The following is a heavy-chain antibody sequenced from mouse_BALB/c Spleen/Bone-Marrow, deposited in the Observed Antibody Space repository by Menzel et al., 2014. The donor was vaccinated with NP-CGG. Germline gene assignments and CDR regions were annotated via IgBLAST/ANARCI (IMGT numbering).Heavy chain of an antibody. CDR3: ARWGKLGRGYFDV. CDR1: GFNIKDTY. V-gene: IGHV14-3*02. D-gene: IGHD4-1*01. CDR2: IDPANGNT. Sequence: EVQLVESGAELVKPGASVKLSCTASGFNIKDTYMHWVKQRPEQGLEWIGRIDPANGNTKYDPKFQGKATITADTSSNTAYLQLSSLTSEDTAVYYCARWGKLGRGYFDVWGAGTTLTVSS. J-gene: IGHJ1*01.